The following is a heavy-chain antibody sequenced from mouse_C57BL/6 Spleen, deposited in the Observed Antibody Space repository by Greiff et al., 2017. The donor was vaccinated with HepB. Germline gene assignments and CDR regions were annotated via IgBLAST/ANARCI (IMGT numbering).Heavy chain of an antibody. CDR3: ARSALAQAFAY. D-gene: IGHD3-2*02. CDR2: IYPGGGYT. Sequence: QVQLQQSGAELVRPGTSVKMSCKASGYTFTNYWIGWAKQRPGHGLEWIGDIYPGGGYTNYNEKFKSKATLTVDKSSSTAYMQLSSLTSEDSAVYYCARSALAQAFAYWGQGTLVTVSA. V-gene: IGHV1-63*01. CDR1: GYTFTNYW. J-gene: IGHJ3*01.